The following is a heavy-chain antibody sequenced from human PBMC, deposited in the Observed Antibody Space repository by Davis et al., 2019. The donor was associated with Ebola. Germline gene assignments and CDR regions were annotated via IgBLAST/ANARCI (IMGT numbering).Heavy chain of an antibody. CDR1: GFTFSTYA. D-gene: IGHD6-6*01. CDR3: ARGIASIAARPYNWFDP. V-gene: IGHV3-23*01. CDR2: ISGNGDRT. Sequence: GGSLRLSCTTSGFTFSTYALSWVRQAPGKGLEWVASISGNGDRTVYADSVKGRFTISRDKSKNSLYLQMNSLRAEDTAVYYCARGIASIAARPYNWFDPWGQGTLVTVSS. J-gene: IGHJ5*02.